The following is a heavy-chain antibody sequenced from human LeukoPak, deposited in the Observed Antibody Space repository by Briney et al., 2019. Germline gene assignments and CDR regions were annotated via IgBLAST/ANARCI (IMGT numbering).Heavy chain of an antibody. D-gene: IGHD6-6*01. V-gene: IGHV4-39*01. J-gene: IGHJ6*03. CDR1: GGSISSSSYY. CDR3: ARHWAGGSSSYYYCYYMDV. CDR2: IYYSGST. Sequence: SETLSLTCTVSGGSISSSSYYWGWIRQPPGKGLEWIGSIYYSGSTYYNPSLKSRVTISVDTSKNQFSLKLSSVTAADTAVYYCARHWAGGSSSYYYCYYMDVWGKGTTVTVSS.